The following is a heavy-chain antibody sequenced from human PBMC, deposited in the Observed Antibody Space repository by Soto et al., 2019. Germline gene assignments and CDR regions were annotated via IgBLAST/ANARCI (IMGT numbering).Heavy chain of an antibody. Sequence: EVQLLESGGGLVQPGGSLRLSCAASGFTFSSYAMSWVRQAPGKGLEWVSAVSGTGGSTNYADSGKGRFTICRDNPKNTMYLQMHSLRTGATAVYYCAQSGSIAVARSHLDYWGQGTLVTVSS. CDR1: GFTFSSYA. CDR3: AQSGSIAVARSHLDY. J-gene: IGHJ4*02. V-gene: IGHV3-23*01. CDR2: VSGTGGST. D-gene: IGHD6-19*01.